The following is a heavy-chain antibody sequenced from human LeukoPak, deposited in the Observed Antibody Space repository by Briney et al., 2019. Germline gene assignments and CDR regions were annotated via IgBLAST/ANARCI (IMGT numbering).Heavy chain of an antibody. CDR2: IYSSGST. J-gene: IGHJ4*02. V-gene: IGHV4-61*02. CDR1: GGSISSGSYY. D-gene: IGHD6-19*01. Sequence: PSQTLSLTCTVSGGSISSGSYYWTWIRQPAGKGLEWIGRIYSSGSTDYNPSLKGRVTISVDTTKNRFSLNLSSLTAADTAVYYCARAGGPVADFDYWGQGTLVTVSS. CDR3: ARAGGPVADFDY.